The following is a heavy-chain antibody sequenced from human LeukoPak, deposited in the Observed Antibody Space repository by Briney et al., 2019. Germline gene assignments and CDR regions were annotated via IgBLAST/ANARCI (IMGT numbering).Heavy chain of an antibody. CDR2: IDGSGSTK. D-gene: IGHD2-8*01. V-gene: IGHV3-11*01. CDR3: ARDQGAVMVYNYGMDV. Sequence: GSLRLSSAASGFIFSDYYMSWVRHAPRKGLEWISDIDGSGSTKHYTDSVKGRFTISRDNAKNSLYLQMNSLRADDTAVYYCARDQGAVMVYNYGMDVWGQGTTVTVSS. CDR1: GFIFSDYY. J-gene: IGHJ6*02.